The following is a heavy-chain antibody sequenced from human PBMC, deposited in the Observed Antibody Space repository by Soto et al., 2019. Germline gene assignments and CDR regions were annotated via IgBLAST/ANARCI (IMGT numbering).Heavy chain of an antibody. V-gene: IGHV1-18*01. Sequence: ASVKVSCKASGYTFTSYGISWVRQAPGQGLELMGWISAYNGNTNYAQKLQGRVTVTTDTSTSTAYMELRSLRSDDTAVYYCARGYXVSCGYYLSYAFDIWGQGTMVTVSS. D-gene: IGHD3-22*01. CDR2: ISAYNGNT. J-gene: IGHJ3*02. CDR3: ARGYXVSCGYYLSYAFDI. CDR1: GYTFTSYG.